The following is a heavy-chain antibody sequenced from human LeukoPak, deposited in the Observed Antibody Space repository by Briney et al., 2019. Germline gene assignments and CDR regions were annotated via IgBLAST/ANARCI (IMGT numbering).Heavy chain of an antibody. CDR1: GFTFSSYG. V-gene: IGHV3-30*02. J-gene: IGHJ4*02. D-gene: IGHD2-15*01. CDR3: AKDTHAIVVAAPTRGHFDY. Sequence: PGGSLRLSCAASGFTFSSYGMHWVRQAPGKGLEWVAFIRYDGSNKYYADSVKGRFTISRDNSKNTLYLQMNSLRAEDTAVYYCAKDTHAIVVAAPTRGHFDYWGQGTLVTVSS. CDR2: IRYDGSNK.